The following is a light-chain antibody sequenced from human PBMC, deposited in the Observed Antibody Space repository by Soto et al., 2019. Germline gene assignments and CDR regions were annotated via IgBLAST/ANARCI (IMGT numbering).Light chain of an antibody. V-gene: IGKV1-39*01. Sequence: DIQMTQSPSSLSASVGDRVTITCRASQSIISYLNWYQQKPGKAPKLLIYAASRFQSRVPSRFSGSGSGTDFTLTIISLQPEDCATYYDQQSYSTPPYTFCQATKLQIK. J-gene: IGKJ2*01. CDR2: AAS. CDR1: QSIISY. CDR3: QQSYSTPPYT.